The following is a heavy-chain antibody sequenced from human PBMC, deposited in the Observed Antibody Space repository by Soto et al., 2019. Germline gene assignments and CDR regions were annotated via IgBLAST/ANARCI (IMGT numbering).Heavy chain of an antibody. V-gene: IGHV4-59*01. CDR1: GGSISSYY. Sequence: QVQLQESGPGLVKPSETLSLTCTVSGGSISSYYWSWIRQPPGKGLEWIGYIHNSGSTNYNPSLKSRVTISVDMSKNQFSLKLSSVTAADTAVYYCARDPGEWGQGTLVTVSS. CDR3: ARDPGE. J-gene: IGHJ4*02. D-gene: IGHD3-16*01. CDR2: IHNSGST.